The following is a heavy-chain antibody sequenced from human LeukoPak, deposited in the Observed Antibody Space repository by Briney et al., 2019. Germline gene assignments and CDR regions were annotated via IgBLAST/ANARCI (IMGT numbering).Heavy chain of an antibody. D-gene: IGHD3-10*01. Sequence: ASVKVSCKASGYTFTSYDINWVRQSTGLGLEWMGWMNPNSGNTGYAQKFQGRVTMTRNTSISTAYMELSSLRSEDTAVYYCARGRLKGESLQNWGQGTLVTVSS. CDR3: ARGRLKGESLQN. CDR1: GYTFTSYD. J-gene: IGHJ4*02. V-gene: IGHV1-8*01. CDR2: MNPNSGNT.